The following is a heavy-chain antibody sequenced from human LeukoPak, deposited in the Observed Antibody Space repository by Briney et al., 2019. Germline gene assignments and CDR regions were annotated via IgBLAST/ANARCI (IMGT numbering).Heavy chain of an antibody. CDR3: ARAVGVFDSSGYYLFDY. Sequence: ASVKVSCKASGYTFTSYGISWVRQAPRQGLEWMGWISAYNGNTNYAQKLQGRVTMTTDTSTSTAYMELRSLRSDDTAVYYCARAVGVFDSSGYYLFDYWGQGTLVTVSS. CDR1: GYTFTSYG. CDR2: ISAYNGNT. D-gene: IGHD3-22*01. J-gene: IGHJ4*02. V-gene: IGHV1-18*01.